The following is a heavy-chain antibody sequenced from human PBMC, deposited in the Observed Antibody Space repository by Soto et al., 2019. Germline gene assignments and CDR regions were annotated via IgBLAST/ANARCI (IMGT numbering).Heavy chain of an antibody. CDR2: ISSSSSTI. CDR3: AREWAMITFGGVIENAFDI. CDR1: GFTFSSYS. Sequence: GGSLRLSCAASGFTFSSYSMNWVRQAPGKGLEWVSYISSSSSTIYYADSVKGRFTISRDNAKNSLYLQMNSLRAEDTAVYYCAREWAMITFGGVIENAFDIWGQGTMVTVSS. J-gene: IGHJ3*02. V-gene: IGHV3-48*01. D-gene: IGHD3-16*02.